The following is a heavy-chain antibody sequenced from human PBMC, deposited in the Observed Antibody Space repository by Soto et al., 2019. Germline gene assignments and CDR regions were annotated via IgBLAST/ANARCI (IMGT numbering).Heavy chain of an antibody. CDR2: IYHSGST. CDR1: GGSISSGGYS. Sequence: SETLSLTCAVSGGSISSGGYSWSWIRQPPGKGLEWIGYIYHSGSTYYNPSLKSRVTISVDRSKNQFSLKLSSVTAADTAVYYCGRVQDLSGQGTLVTVSS. V-gene: IGHV4-30-2*01. D-gene: IGHD1-1*01. J-gene: IGHJ5*02. CDR3: GRVQDL.